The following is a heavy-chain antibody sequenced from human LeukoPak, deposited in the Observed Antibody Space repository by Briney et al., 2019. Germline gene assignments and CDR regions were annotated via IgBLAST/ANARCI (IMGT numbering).Heavy chain of an antibody. CDR2: INHSGST. Sequence: PSETLSLTCAVYGGSFSGYYWSWIRQPPGKGLEWIGEINHSGSTNYNPSLTCRVTISVDTSKNQFSLKLSSVTAADTAVYYCARRGATMVRGTKLDYYYGMDVWGKGTTVTVSS. CDR3: ARRGATMVRGTKLDYYYGMDV. J-gene: IGHJ6*04. CDR1: GGSFSGYY. D-gene: IGHD3-10*01. V-gene: IGHV4-34*01.